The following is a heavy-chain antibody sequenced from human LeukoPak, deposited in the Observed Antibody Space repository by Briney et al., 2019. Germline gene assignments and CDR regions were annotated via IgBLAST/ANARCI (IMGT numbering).Heavy chain of an antibody. D-gene: IGHD3-16*01. J-gene: IGHJ4*02. V-gene: IGHV1-3*01. CDR1: GYTFTSYA. Sequence: GASVKVSCKASGYTFTSYAIHWVRQAPGQRLEWMGWINAGNGNTKYSQKFQGRVTITRDTSASTAYMELSSLRAEDTAVYYCARWPLREIIDYWGQGTLVTVSS. CDR2: INAGNGNT. CDR3: ARWPLREIIDY.